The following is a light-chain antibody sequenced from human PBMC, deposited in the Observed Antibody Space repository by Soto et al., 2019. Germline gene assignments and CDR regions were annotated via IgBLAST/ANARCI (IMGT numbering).Light chain of an antibody. V-gene: IGKV3-20*01. CDR3: QQYGSSRT. CDR1: QSVSSSY. CDR2: GAS. J-gene: IGKJ1*01. Sequence: EIVLTQSPGTLSSSPGERATLSCRASQSVSSSYLAWYQQKPGQAPRLLIYGASSRATGIPDRFSGSGSGTDFTLTISRLEPEDFAVYYCQQYGSSRTFGQGTK.